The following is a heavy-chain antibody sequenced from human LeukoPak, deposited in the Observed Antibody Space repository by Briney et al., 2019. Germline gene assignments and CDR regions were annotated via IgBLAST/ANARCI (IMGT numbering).Heavy chain of an antibody. J-gene: IGHJ6*02. CDR1: GYTFTSYD. Sequence: PGEPLKISCKGSGYTFTSYDINWVRQATGQGLEWMGWMNPNSGNTGYAQKFQGRVTMTRNTSISTAYMELSSLRSEDTAVYYCATHVAGRYYYGMDVWGQGTTVTVSS. CDR3: ATHVAGRYYYGMDV. D-gene: IGHD6-13*01. CDR2: MNPNSGNT. V-gene: IGHV1-8*01.